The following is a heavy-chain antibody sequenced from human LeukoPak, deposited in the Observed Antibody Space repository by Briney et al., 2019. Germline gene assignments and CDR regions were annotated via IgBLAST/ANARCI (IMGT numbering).Heavy chain of an antibody. J-gene: IGHJ4*02. CDR3: AKDALVRGYSYGYSYFDY. V-gene: IGHV3-23*01. D-gene: IGHD5-18*01. CDR1: GFTFSSYA. CDR2: ISGSGGST. Sequence: GGSLRLSCAASGFTFSSYAMSWVRQAPGKGLEWVSAISGSGGSTYYADSVKGRFTISRDNSKNTLYLQMNSLRVEDTAVYYCAKDALVRGYSYGYSYFDYWGQGTLVTVSS.